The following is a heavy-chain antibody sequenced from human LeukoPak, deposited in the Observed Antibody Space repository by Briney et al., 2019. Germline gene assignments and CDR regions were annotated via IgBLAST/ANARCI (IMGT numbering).Heavy chain of an antibody. CDR3: ARRRYYDGSGYLE. D-gene: IGHD3-22*01. Sequence: SETLSLTCSVSGDSVSRSDSYWDWVRQPPGEGVGWIGTIYYTGRTYYSPSLKSRVTMSIETSNNQFSLHLSSVTAADTAVYYCARRRYYDGSGYLEWGQGTLLSVSS. CDR2: IYYTGRT. J-gene: IGHJ4*02. V-gene: IGHV4-39*01. CDR1: GDSVSRSDSY.